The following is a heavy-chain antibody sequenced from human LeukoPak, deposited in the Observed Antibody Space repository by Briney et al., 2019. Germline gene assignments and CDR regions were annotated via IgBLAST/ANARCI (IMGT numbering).Heavy chain of an antibody. Sequence: ASVTVSCKASGYTFTVYYMHWVRQAPGQGLEWMGWINPNSGGTNYPQKFQGRVTMTRDTSISTAYMELSRLRSDDTAVYYCARVGGSSECSSSSCFIYDYWGQGTLVTVSS. D-gene: IGHD2-2*01. CDR2: INPNSGGT. CDR3: ARVGGSSECSSSSCFIYDY. J-gene: IGHJ4*02. CDR1: GYTFTVYY. V-gene: IGHV1-2*02.